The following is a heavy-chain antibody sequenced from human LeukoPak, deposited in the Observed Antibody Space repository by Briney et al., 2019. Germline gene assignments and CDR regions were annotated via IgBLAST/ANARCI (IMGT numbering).Heavy chain of an antibody. J-gene: IGHJ4*02. V-gene: IGHV3-73*01. D-gene: IGHD1-14*01. Sequence: GGSLGLSCAASGFTFSGSALHWVRQASGKGLEWVGRIRSNSNYYATSYGVSVKGRFTISRDDSNTAYLQMNSLKTEDTAVYYCTIQFEPSALPSNSWGQGTLVTVSS. CDR3: TIQFEPSALPSNS. CDR1: GFTFSGSA. CDR2: IRSNSNYYAT.